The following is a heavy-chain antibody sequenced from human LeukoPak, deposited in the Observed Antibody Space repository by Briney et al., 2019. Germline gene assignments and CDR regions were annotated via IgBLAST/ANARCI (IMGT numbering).Heavy chain of an antibody. CDR3: ARSKVVAEAGKSWFDP. CDR2: ISQDGSQK. CDR1: GFSFSKYW. J-gene: IGHJ5*01. V-gene: IGHV3-7*01. Sequence: PGGSLRLSCAASGFSFSKYWMNWVRQAPGKGLEWVATISQDGSQKFLADFVKGRFTISRDNARNSLYLQMSSLRGDDTAVYYCARSKVVAEAGKSWFDPWGQGTRVT. D-gene: IGHD6-13*01.